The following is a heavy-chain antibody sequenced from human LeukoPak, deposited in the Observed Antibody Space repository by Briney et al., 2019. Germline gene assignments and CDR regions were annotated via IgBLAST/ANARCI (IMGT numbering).Heavy chain of an antibody. CDR3: ARSGVRFGELFDAFDI. D-gene: IGHD3-10*01. CDR2: ISSGSVTI. J-gene: IGHJ3*02. CDR1: GFTFSSYN. V-gene: IGHV3-48*04. Sequence: GGSLRLSCAASGFTFSSYNMNWVRQAPGKGLEWVSYISSGSVTIYYADSVKGRFTISRDNAENSLYLQMNSLRAEDTALYYCARSGVRFGELFDAFDIWGQGTMVTVSS.